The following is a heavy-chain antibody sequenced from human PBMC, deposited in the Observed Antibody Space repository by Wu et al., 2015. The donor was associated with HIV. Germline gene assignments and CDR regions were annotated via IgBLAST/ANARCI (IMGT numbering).Heavy chain of an antibody. CDR3: ARGRGDSSGLADY. V-gene: IGHV1-69*13. D-gene: IGHD3-22*01. CDR1: GGTFSSDA. CDR2: IIPIFDSA. Sequence: QVQLVQSGAEVKKPGSSVKVSCKASGGTFSSDAINWVRQAPGQGLEWMGRIIPIFDSANYAQKFQGRVTITADESTSTAYMELSSLRSEDTAVYYCARGRGDSSGLADYWGQGNAGHRLL. J-gene: IGHJ4*02.